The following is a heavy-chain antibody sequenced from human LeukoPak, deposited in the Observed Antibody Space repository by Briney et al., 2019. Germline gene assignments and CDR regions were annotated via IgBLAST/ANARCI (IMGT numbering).Heavy chain of an antibody. D-gene: IGHD3-10*01. CDR3: ARDDRGGSGSYYCAFDI. CDR2: INSGGNT. Sequence: GGSLRLSCAASGFTVSSNYMSWVRQAPGKGLEWVSVINSGGNTYYADSVKGRFTISRDNSKNTLYLQMNSLGAEDTAVYYCARDDRGGSGSYYCAFDIWGQGTMVTVSS. V-gene: IGHV3-66*02. CDR1: GFTVSSNY. J-gene: IGHJ3*02.